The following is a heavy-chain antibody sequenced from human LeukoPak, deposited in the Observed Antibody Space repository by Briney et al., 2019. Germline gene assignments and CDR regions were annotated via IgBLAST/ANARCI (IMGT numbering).Heavy chain of an antibody. CDR2: IIPILGIA. Sequence: ASVKVSCKASGGTFSSYAISRVRQAPGQGLEWMGRIIPILGIANYAQKFQGRVTITADKSTSTAYMELSSLRSEDTAVYYCARDQYGQWELPPHYGMDVWGQGTTVTVSS. J-gene: IGHJ6*02. D-gene: IGHD1-26*01. CDR1: GGTFSSYA. V-gene: IGHV1-69*04. CDR3: ARDQYGQWELPPHYGMDV.